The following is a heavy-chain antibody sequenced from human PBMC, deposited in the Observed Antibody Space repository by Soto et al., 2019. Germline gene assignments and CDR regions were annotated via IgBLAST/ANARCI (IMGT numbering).Heavy chain of an antibody. CDR3: ARDNVPGITGTTGGFDY. D-gene: IGHD1-7*01. CDR2: IYYSGST. Sequence: PSETLSLTCAVYGGSFSGYYWSWIRQPPGKGLEWIGYIYYSGSTYYNPSLKSRVTISVDTSKNQFSLKLSSVTAADTAVYYCARDNVPGITGTTGGFDYWGQGTLVTV. V-gene: IGHV4-30-4*08. CDR1: GGSFSGYY. J-gene: IGHJ4*02.